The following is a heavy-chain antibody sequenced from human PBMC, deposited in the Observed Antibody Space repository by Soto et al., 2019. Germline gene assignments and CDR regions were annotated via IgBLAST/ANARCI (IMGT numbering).Heavy chain of an antibody. CDR2: ISYDGSNK. J-gene: IGHJ6*02. V-gene: IGHV3-30-3*01. Sequence: GGSLRLSCAASGFTFSSYAMHWVRQAPGKGLEWVAVISYDGSNKYYADSVKGRFTISRDNSKNTLYLQMNSLRAEDTAVYYCARDLYGDHTMPEYYYYYYGMDVWGQGTTVTVSS. CDR1: GFTFSSYA. CDR3: ARDLYGDHTMPEYYYYYYGMDV. D-gene: IGHD4-17*01.